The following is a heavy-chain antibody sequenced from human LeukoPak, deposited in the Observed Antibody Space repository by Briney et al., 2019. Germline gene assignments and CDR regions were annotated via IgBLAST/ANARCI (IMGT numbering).Heavy chain of an antibody. D-gene: IGHD6-19*01. Sequence: ASVKVSCTASGYTFTGYYMHWVRQAPGQGLEWMGWINPNSGGTNFAQQFQGRVTMTRDTSISTAYMELSRLRSDDTAVYYCAGVAVAGNDYWGQGTPVTVSS. CDR1: GYTFTGYY. J-gene: IGHJ4*02. CDR3: AGVAVAGNDY. CDR2: INPNSGGT. V-gene: IGHV1-2*02.